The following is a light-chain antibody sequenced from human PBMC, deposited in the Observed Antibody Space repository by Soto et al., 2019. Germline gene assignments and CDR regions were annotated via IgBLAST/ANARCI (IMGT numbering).Light chain of an antibody. Sequence: EIVMTQSPAFLSVSPGESATLSCRASQSISSNLAWYQQKPGQAPRLLIYGASTRATGIPARFSGSGSGTEFTRTISSLQSDDFALYYCQQYKNWPPLTFGGGTKVEIK. V-gene: IGKV3-15*01. CDR3: QQYKNWPPLT. CDR2: GAS. CDR1: QSISSN. J-gene: IGKJ4*01.